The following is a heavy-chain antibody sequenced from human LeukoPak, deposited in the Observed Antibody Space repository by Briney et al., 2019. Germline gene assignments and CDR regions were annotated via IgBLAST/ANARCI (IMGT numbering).Heavy chain of an antibody. CDR1: GGSISSYY. CDR3: ARREGDYHDSRGADY. Sequence: SETLSLTCTVSGGSISSYYWSWIRQPAGKGLEWIGRIYTSGSTNYNPSLKSRVTISVDKSKNQFSLKLFSVTAADTALYYCARREGDYHDSRGADYWGQGTLVTVSS. J-gene: IGHJ4*02. V-gene: IGHV4-4*07. D-gene: IGHD3-22*01. CDR2: IYTSGST.